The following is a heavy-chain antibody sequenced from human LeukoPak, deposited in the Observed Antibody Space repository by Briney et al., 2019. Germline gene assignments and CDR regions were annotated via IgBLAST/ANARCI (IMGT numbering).Heavy chain of an antibody. D-gene: IGHD5-24*01. CDR3: AGSRDGYPLNWFDP. V-gene: IGHV1-46*01. CDR1: GYTFTSYF. J-gene: IGHJ5*02. CDR2: INPSGGST. Sequence: ASVKVSCKASGYTFTSYFIHWVRQAPGQGLEWMGIINPSGGSTNYAQKFRGRVTMTRDTSTSTVYMELSSLRSEDMAVYYCAGSRDGYPLNWFDPWGQGTLVTVSS.